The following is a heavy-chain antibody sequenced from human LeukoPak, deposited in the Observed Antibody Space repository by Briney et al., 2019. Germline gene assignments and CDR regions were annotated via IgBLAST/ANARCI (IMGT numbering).Heavy chain of an antibody. CDR1: GGSISSYY. V-gene: IGHV4-4*09. Sequence: SETLSLTCTVSGGSISSYYWSWIRQPPGKGLEWIGYIYISGSTNYNPSLKSRVTISVDTSKNQFSLKLSSVTATDTAVYYCARHGVSGSYRDLYYYYYYMDVWGKGTTVTVSS. CDR2: IYISGST. D-gene: IGHD3-10*01. CDR3: ARHGVSGSYRDLYYYYYYMDV. J-gene: IGHJ6*03.